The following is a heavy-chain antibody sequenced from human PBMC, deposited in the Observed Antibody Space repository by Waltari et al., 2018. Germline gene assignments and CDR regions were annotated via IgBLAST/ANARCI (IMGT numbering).Heavy chain of an antibody. CDR1: GGTFSSYA. CDR3: ARVGVEMATMYYFDY. CDR2: IIPIFGTA. J-gene: IGHJ4*02. D-gene: IGHD5-12*01. Sequence: QVQLVQSGAEVKKPGSSVKVSCKASGGTFSSYASSGVRQAPGQGLEWMGGIIPIFGTANYAKKFQGRVTITADESTSTAYMELSSLRSEDTAVYYCARVGVEMATMYYFDYWGQGTLVTVSS. V-gene: IGHV1-69*12.